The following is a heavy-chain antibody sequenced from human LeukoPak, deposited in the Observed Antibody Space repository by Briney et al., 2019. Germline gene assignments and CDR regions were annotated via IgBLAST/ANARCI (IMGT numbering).Heavy chain of an antibody. Sequence: GGSLRLSCAASGFTFINAWMTWVRQAPGKGLEWVGRIQSTTNGGTPDYATPVKGRFTISRDDSKNTLSLQMNSLKTEDTAVYYCTSGVGTLDYWGQGALVTVSS. J-gene: IGHJ4*02. CDR2: IQSTTNGGTP. CDR3: TSGVGTLDY. V-gene: IGHV3-15*01. CDR1: GFTFINAW. D-gene: IGHD1-14*01.